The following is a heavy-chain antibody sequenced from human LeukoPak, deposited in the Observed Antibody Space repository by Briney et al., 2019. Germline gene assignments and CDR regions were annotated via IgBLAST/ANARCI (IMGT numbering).Heavy chain of an antibody. CDR1: GVTFSNYS. J-gene: IGHJ6*03. D-gene: IGHD3-16*01. V-gene: IGHV3-21*01. CDR2: ISTRSTYI. Sequence: GGSLRLSCAASGVTFSNYSMNWVRQAPGKGLEWVSSISTRSTYIYYADSVKGRFTISRDNAKNSLFLQMNSLRAEDTAVYFCAKSTRAVMAMMDVWGKGTTVTVS. CDR3: AKSTRAVMAMMDV.